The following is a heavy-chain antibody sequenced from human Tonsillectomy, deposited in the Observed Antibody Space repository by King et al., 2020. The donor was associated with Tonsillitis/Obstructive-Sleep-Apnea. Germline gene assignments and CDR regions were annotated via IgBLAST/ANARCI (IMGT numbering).Heavy chain of an antibody. V-gene: IGHV3-30*18. CDR1: GFTFSSYG. CDR3: AKVGGGNAVDY. Sequence: HVQLVESGGGVVQPGRSLRLSCAAAGFTFSSYGMDWVRQAPGKGLEWVAIISYDGSNKYYADSVKGRFTISRDNSKNTLYLQMNRLRAEDTAVYYCAKVGGGNAVDYWGQGTLVNVSS. J-gene: IGHJ4*02. D-gene: IGHD4-23*01. CDR2: ISYDGSNK.